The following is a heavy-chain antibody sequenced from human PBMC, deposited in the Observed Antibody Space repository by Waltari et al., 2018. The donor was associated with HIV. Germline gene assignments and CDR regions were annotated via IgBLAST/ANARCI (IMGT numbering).Heavy chain of an antibody. CDR3: ARDLGAVAGSGYFDY. CDR1: GFTFSSYA. J-gene: IGHJ4*02. CDR2: ISYDGSNK. D-gene: IGHD6-19*01. V-gene: IGHV3-30-3*01. Sequence: QVQLVASGGGVVQPGRSLRLSCAASGFTFSSYAMPWVLQVPGKGLEWVAVISYDGSNKYYADSVKGRFTISRDNSKNTLYLQMNSLRAEDTAVYYCARDLGAVAGSGYFDYWGQGTLVTVSS.